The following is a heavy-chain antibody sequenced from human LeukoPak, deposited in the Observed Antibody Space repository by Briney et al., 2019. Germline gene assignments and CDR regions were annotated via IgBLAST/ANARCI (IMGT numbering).Heavy chain of an antibody. Sequence: GGSLRLSCAASGFTFSSYAMSWVRQAPGKGLEWVANIKQDGSEKYYVDSVKGRFTISRDNAKNSLYLQMNSLRAEDTAVYYCAKDSGYEDYYFDYWGQGTLVTVSS. CDR1: GFTFSSYA. D-gene: IGHD5-12*01. V-gene: IGHV3-7*03. CDR3: AKDSGYEDYYFDY. CDR2: IKQDGSEK. J-gene: IGHJ4*02.